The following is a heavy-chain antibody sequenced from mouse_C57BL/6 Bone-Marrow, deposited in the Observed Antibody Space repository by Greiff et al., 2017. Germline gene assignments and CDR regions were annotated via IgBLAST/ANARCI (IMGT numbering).Heavy chain of an antibody. J-gene: IGHJ4*01. CDR1: GFTFTDYY. V-gene: IGHV7-3*01. CDR3: ARFYDRNYDYAMDY. D-gene: IGHD2-5*01. CDR2: IRNKANGYTT. Sequence: EVKLVESGGGLVQPGGSLSLSCAASGFTFTDYYMSWVRQPPGKALEWLGFIRNKANGYTTEYSASVKGRFTISRANSQSLLYLQMNALRAEDSATYYCARFYDRNYDYAMDYWGQGTSVTVSS.